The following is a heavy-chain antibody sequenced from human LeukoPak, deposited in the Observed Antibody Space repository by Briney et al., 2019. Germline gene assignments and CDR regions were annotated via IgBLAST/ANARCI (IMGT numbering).Heavy chain of an antibody. CDR1: AFTFSNYA. CDR3: TKASAARCIGVFCYPFDH. J-gene: IGHJ4*02. CDR2: ISGSGDNT. V-gene: IGHV3-23*01. D-gene: IGHD2-15*01. Sequence: GGSLRLSCAASAFTFSNYAMSWVRQAPGKGLEWVSAISGSGDNTYYADSVKGRFTISRDNSKNILYLQMNSLRVEDTAVYYCTKASAARCIGVFCYPFDHWGQGTLVTVSS.